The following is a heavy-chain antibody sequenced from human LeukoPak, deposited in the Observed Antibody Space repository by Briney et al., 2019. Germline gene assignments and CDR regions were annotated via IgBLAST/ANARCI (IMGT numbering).Heavy chain of an antibody. CDR3: AKDQVVGITSSFDY. Sequence: GGSLRLSCAASGFTFSSYVMSWVRQAPGKGLEWVSVISGGGGSTYYADSVKGRFTISRDNSKNTVYLQMNSLRVEDTAVYYCAKDQVVGITSSFDYWGQGTLVTVSS. J-gene: IGHJ4*02. D-gene: IGHD3-10*01. CDR2: ISGGGGST. V-gene: IGHV3-23*01. CDR1: GFTFSSYV.